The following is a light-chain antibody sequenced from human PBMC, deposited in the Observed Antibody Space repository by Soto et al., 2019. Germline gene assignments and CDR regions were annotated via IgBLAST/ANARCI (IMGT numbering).Light chain of an antibody. J-gene: IGKJ1*01. CDR1: QSVSSY. Sequence: EIVLTQSPATLSLSPGERATLSCRASQSVSSYLAWFQQKPGQAPRLLIYDASNRATGIPARFSGSGSGTDLTLTLSSLEREDFAVYYCQQRSNWQRTFCQGTKVEIK. CDR3: QQRSNWQRT. V-gene: IGKV3-11*01. CDR2: DAS.